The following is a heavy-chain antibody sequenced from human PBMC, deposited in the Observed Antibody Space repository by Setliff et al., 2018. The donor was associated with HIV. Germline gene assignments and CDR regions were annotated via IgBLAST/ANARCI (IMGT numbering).Heavy chain of an antibody. CDR2: ISAYNGNT. V-gene: IGHV1-18*01. CDR1: GYTFSSYG. CDR3: ARGYYNLWSGYYDSRFPNPIDAFDI. J-gene: IGHJ3*02. Sequence: VASVKVSCKASGYTFSSYGISWVRQAPGQGVEWMGWISAYNGNTNYAQKLQGRVTMTTDTSTSTAYMELRSLRSDDTAVYYCARGYYNLWSGYYDSRFPNPIDAFDIWGQGTMVTVSS. D-gene: IGHD3-3*01.